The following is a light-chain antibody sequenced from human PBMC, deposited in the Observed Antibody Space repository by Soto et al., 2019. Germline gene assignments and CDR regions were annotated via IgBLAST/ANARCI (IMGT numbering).Light chain of an antibody. CDR1: QSITTW. Sequence: DIQMTQSPSTLSASIGDRVTITCRASQSITTWLAWYQQKPGKAPNLLIYDASNLASGVPSRFSGSGSGTEFTLVISSLQPGDFATYYCQQYDTYSYTFGQGTKLEI. CDR2: DAS. CDR3: QQYDTYSYT. V-gene: IGKV1-5*01. J-gene: IGKJ2*01.